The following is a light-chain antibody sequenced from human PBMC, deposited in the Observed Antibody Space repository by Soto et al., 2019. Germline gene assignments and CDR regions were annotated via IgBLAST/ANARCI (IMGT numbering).Light chain of an antibody. CDR3: QQYDNWPQT. Sequence: DIQVTQSPPTLSASVGDRVTITCRASQTISTWMARYQQKPGKAPKILIYKTSSLESGVPSRFSGSGSGTEFTLTISSLQSEDFAVYYCQQYDNWPQTFGQGIKV. CDR1: QTISTW. CDR2: KTS. J-gene: IGKJ1*01. V-gene: IGKV1-5*03.